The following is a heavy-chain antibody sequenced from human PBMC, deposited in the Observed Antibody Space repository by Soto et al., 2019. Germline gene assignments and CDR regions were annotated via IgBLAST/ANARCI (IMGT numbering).Heavy chain of an antibody. J-gene: IGHJ4*02. CDR3: TTYDYIWGSHRYRWAD. CDR2: IKSETDGGTM. D-gene: IGHD3-16*02. V-gene: IGHV3-15*01. CDR1: GFTFSQSW. Sequence: VQLVESGGDLVKPGGSLRLSCAASGFTFSQSWMGWVRQAPGKGLEWVARIKSETDGGTMDYAAPVEGRFAISRDDSQKTLCLQLNSLQTEDTAVYYCTTYDYIWGSHRYRWADWGQGTLVTVSS.